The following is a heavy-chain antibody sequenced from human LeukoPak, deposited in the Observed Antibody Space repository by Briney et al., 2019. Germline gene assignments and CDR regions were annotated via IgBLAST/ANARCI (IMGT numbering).Heavy chain of an antibody. CDR2: INPNSGGT. CDR1: GYTFTGYY. V-gene: IGHV1-2*02. CDR3: ARLSGGSYNWFDP. Sequence: ASVKVSCKASGYTFTGYYMHWVRQAPGQGLEWMGWINPNSGGTNYAQKFQGRVTMTRDTSISTAYMELSRLRSDDTAVYYCARLSGGSYNWFDPWGQGTLVTVSS. J-gene: IGHJ5*02. D-gene: IGHD1-26*01.